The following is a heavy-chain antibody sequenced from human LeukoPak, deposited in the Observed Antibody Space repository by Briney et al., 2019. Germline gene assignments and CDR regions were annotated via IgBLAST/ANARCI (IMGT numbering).Heavy chain of an antibody. J-gene: IGHJ4*02. CDR1: GGSVTSTNW. CDR3: AREGGFYRPLDY. D-gene: IGHD3-3*01. V-gene: IGHV4-4*02. Sequence: SETLSLTCDVSGGSVTSTNWWTWVRQPPGKGLEWIGEVHLDGRTNYNPSLKSRLIMSVDRPENHISLKLTSVTAADTAVYYCAREGGFYRPLDYSGQGTLVTVSS. CDR2: VHLDGRT.